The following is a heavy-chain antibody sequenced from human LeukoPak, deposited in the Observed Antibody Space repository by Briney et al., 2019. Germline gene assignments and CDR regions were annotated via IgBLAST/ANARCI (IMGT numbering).Heavy chain of an antibody. J-gene: IGHJ4*02. V-gene: IGHV3-7*01. Sequence: GGSLRLSCAGSGFTFSNYWMAWVRQAPGKGLEWVANMKEGGCEKNYVDSVKGRFTISRDNAKNSLDLQMNGLRVDDTAVYYCVRDRGYSTFDYWGQGTLVIVSS. CDR3: VRDRGYSTFDY. CDR2: MKEGGCEK. D-gene: IGHD4-23*01. CDR1: GFTFSNYW.